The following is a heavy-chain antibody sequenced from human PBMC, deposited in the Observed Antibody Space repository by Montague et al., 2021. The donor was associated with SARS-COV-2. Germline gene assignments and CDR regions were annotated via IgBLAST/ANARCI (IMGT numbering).Heavy chain of an antibody. CDR3: ARGGLGNRGFDY. D-gene: IGHD3/OR15-3a*01. V-gene: IGHV4-4*02. CDR2: IYLSGFT. Sequence: SETLSLTCVVSDVSLSTSTWWSWVRQSPGKGLEWVGEIYLSGFTXYNPSVKSRVSISLDDPRSQFSLRLTSVTAADTAVYFCARGGLGNRGFDYWGQGTLVTVSS. J-gene: IGHJ4*02. CDR1: DVSLSTSTW.